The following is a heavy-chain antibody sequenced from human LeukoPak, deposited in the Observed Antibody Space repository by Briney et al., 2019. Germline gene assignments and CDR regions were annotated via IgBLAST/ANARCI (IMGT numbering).Heavy chain of an antibody. CDR2: ISSSGSTI. J-gene: IGHJ3*02. Sequence: GGSLRPSCAASGFTFSSYEMNWVRQAPGKGLEWISYISSSGSTIYYADSVKGRFTISRDNAKNSLYLQMNSLRAEDTAVYYCARYSSSDAFDIWGQGTMVTVSS. CDR1: GFTFSSYE. D-gene: IGHD6-6*01. CDR3: ARYSSSDAFDI. V-gene: IGHV3-48*03.